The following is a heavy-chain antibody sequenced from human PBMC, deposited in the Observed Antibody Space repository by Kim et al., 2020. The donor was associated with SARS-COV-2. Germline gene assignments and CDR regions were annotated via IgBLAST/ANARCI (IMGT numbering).Heavy chain of an antibody. V-gene: IGHV4-4*02. D-gene: IGHD3-9*01. CDR3: ARDPAYYDILTGPS. CDR2: IYHSGST. J-gene: IGHJ5*02. CDR1: GGSISSSNW. Sequence: SETLSLTCAVSGGSISSSNWWSWVRQPPGKGLEWIGEIYHSGSTNYNPSLKSRVTISVDKSKNQFSLKLSSVTAADTAVYYCARDPAYYDILTGPSWGQGTLVTVSS.